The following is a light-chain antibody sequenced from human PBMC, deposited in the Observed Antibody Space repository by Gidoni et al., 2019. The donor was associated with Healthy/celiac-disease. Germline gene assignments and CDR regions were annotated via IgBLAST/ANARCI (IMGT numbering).Light chain of an antibody. Sequence: EIVLTQSPGTLSLSPGERATLSCRASQSVSSSYLAWYQQKPGQAPRLLIYGASSRATGIPGRFSGSGCGTDFTLTISRLEPEDLAVYYCQQYGSSRTFGQGTRLEIK. CDR1: QSVSSSY. J-gene: IGKJ5*01. CDR3: QQYGSSRT. V-gene: IGKV3-20*01. CDR2: GAS.